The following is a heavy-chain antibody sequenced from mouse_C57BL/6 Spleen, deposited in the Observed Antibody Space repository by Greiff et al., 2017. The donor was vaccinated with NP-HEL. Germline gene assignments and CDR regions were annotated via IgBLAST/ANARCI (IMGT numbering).Heavy chain of an antibody. CDR3: TTGGSSGNYFDY. Sequence: DVKLVESGAELVRPGASVKLSCTASGFNIKDDYMHWVQQRPEQGLEWIGWIDPENGDTEYASKFQGKATITADTSSNTAYLQLSSLTSEDTAVYYCTTGGSSGNYFDYWGQGTTLTVSS. V-gene: IGHV14-4*01. D-gene: IGHD1-1*01. CDR2: IDPENGDT. CDR1: GFNIKDDY. J-gene: IGHJ2*01.